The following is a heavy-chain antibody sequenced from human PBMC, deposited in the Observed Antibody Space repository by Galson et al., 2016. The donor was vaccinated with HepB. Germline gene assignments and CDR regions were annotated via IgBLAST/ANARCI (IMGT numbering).Heavy chain of an antibody. V-gene: IGHV5-10-1*01. CDR2: IDPSDSDT. Sequence: QSGAEVKKPGESLRISCKASGYSFTSYWINWVRQMPGKGLEWMGRIDPSDSDTTYSPSFQGHVTPSIDKSISTAYLQWSSLKASDTAIYYCARRFGGDYVDYWAQGTLVTVSS. CDR3: ARRFGGDYVDY. CDR1: GYSFTSYW. J-gene: IGHJ4*02. D-gene: IGHD3-10*01.